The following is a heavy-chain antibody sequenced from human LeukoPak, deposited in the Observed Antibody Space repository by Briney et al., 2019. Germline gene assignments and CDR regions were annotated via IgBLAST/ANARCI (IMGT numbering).Heavy chain of an antibody. CDR1: GFTVSSNY. D-gene: IGHD6-13*01. J-gene: IGHJ3*02. V-gene: IGHV3-53*01. CDR3: ARGLSIAAAGDAFDI. Sequence: GGPLRLSCAASGFTVSSNYMSWVRQAPGKGLEWVSVIYSGGSIYYADSVKGRFTISRDNSKNTLYLQMNSLRAEDTALYYCARGLSIAAAGDAFDIWGQGTMVTVSS. CDR2: IYSGGSI.